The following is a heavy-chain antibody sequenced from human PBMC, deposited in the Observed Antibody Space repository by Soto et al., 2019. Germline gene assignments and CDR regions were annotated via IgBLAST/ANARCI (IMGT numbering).Heavy chain of an antibody. D-gene: IGHD3-10*01. J-gene: IGHJ4*02. CDR2: IDESGTNT. CDR3: AKESLGRHFDFDY. Sequence: VQMLESGGGLVQPGGSLRLSCAASGFTFSNYALSWVRQAPGKGLEWVSGIDESGTNTYYADSVKGRFTSSRDNSRNTLYLETNSLRDEDTAVYHCAKESLGRHFDFDYWGQGTLVTVSS. V-gene: IGHV3-23*01. CDR1: GFTFSNYA.